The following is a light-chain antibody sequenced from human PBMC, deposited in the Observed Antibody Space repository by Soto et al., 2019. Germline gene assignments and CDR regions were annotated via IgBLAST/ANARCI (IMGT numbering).Light chain of an antibody. CDR1: QTISSW. CDR2: KAS. CDR3: QQYTHDPPWT. J-gene: IGKJ1*01. V-gene: IGKV1-5*03. Sequence: DIQMTQSPSTLSGSLGDRVTITCLASQTISSWLAWYQQKPGKAPKLLISKASRLESGVPSRFSGSGSGTEFTLSISGLQPDDFATYYCQQYTHDPPWTFGQGTKV.